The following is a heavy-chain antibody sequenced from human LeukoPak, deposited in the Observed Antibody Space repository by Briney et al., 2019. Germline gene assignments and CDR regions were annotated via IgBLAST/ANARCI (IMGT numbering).Heavy chain of an antibody. V-gene: IGHV3-23*01. CDR3: ARGGDIVAAMYDSFDW. J-gene: IGHJ4*02. CDR2: ISGSGGST. CDR1: GFTFSSYA. D-gene: IGHD5-12*01. Sequence: GGSLRLSCAASGFTFSSYAMSWVRQAPGKGLEWVSAISGSGGSTYYADSVKGRFTISRDNSKNTLYLQMNSLTVEDTAVYYCARGGDIVAAMYDSFDWWGQGTLVTVSS.